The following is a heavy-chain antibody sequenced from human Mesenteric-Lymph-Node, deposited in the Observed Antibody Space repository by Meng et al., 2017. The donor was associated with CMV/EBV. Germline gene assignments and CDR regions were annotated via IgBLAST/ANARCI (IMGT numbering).Heavy chain of an antibody. CDR3: ARAGGSGSYSGIDY. CDR2: ISSFSNHI. D-gene: IGHD1-26*01. J-gene: IGHJ4*02. CDR1: GFTFSNYH. Sequence: GSLKISCAASGFTFSNYHMNWVRQAPGKGPEWVSSISSFSNHIYYADSVKGRFTISRDNAKNSLYLQMNSLRAEDTALYYCARAGGSGSYSGIDYWGQGTLVTVSS. V-gene: IGHV3-21*04.